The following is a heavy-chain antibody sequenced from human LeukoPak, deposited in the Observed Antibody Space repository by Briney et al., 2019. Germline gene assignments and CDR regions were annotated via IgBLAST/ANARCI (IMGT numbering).Heavy chain of an antibody. V-gene: IGHV4-34*01. CDR1: GGSFSGYY. CDR2: INHSGST. CDR3: ALRDGYTANDY. J-gene: IGHJ4*02. Sequence: SETLPLTCAVYGGSFSGYYWSWIRQPPGKGLEWIGEINHSGSTNYNPSLKSRVTISVDTSKNQFSLKLSSVTAADTAVYYCALRDGYTANDYWGQGTLVTVSS. D-gene: IGHD5-24*01.